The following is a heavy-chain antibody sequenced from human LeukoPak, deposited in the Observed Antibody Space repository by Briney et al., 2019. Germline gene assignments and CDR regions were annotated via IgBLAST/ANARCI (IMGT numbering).Heavy chain of an antibody. Sequence: ASVKVSCKVSGYTLTELSMHWVRQAPGKGLEWMGGFDPEDGETIYAQKFQGRVTMTEDTSTDTAYMELSSLRSEDTAVYYCATARARSIAVAGYYFDYWGQGTLVTVSS. D-gene: IGHD6-19*01. J-gene: IGHJ4*02. CDR1: GYTLTELS. V-gene: IGHV1-24*01. CDR2: FDPEDGET. CDR3: ATARARSIAVAGYYFDY.